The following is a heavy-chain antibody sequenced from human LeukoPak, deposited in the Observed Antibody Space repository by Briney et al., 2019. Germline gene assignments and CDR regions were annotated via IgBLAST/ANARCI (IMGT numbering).Heavy chain of an antibody. J-gene: IGHJ4*02. CDR3: ARSEYYYGSGSYYPFDY. V-gene: IGHV1-18*04. CDR1: GYTFTGYY. Sequence: ASVKVSCKASGYTFTGYYMHWVRQAPGQGLEWMGWISAYNGNTNYAQKLQGRVTMTTDTSTSTAYMELRSLRSDDTAVYYCARSEYYYGSGSYYPFDYWGQGTLVTVSS. CDR2: ISAYNGNT. D-gene: IGHD3-10*01.